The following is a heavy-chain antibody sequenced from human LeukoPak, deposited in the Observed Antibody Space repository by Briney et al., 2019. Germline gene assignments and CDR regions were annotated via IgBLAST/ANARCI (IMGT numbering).Heavy chain of an antibody. CDR2: ISAYNGNT. CDR3: ARDQTSGSHYPSLGY. CDR1: GYTFTSYG. J-gene: IGHJ4*02. Sequence: ASVKVSCKASGYTFTSYGISWVRQAPGQGLEWMGWISAYNGNTNYAQKLQGRVTMTTDTSTSTAYMELRSLRSDDTAVYYCARDQTSGSHYPSLGYWGQGTLVTVSS. D-gene: IGHD1-26*01. V-gene: IGHV1-18*01.